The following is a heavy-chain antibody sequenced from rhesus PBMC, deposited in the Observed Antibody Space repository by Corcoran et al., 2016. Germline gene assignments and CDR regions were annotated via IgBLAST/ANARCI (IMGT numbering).Heavy chain of an antibody. CDR2: IYPGDSDT. V-gene: IGHV5S1*01. D-gene: IGHD1-20*01. CDR3: AKRVYSWNNYYFDY. CDR1: GYSFTSSW. J-gene: IGHJ4*01. Sequence: EVQLVQSGAEVKRPGESLRISCKTSGYSFTSSWISWVRQMPVKGLEWMGSIYPGDSDTRYSPSFQGQVTISADKSISTTYLQWSSLKASDTATDYCAKRVYSWNNYYFDYWGQGVLVTVSS.